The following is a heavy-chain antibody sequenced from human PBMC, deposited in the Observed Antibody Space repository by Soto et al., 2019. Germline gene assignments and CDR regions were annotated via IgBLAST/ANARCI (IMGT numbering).Heavy chain of an antibody. J-gene: IGHJ4*02. V-gene: IGHV4-30-4*01. CDR1: GGSISSGDYY. CDR2: IYYSGST. CDR3: AALGGYDRVNYFDY. D-gene: IGHD5-12*01. Sequence: QVQLQESGPGLVKPSQTLSLTCTVSGGSISSGDYYWSWIRQPPGKGLEWIGYIYYSGSTYYNPSLKCRGTISGDTSKNQFSLKLSSVTAANTAVYYCAALGGYDRVNYFDYWGQGTLVTGSS.